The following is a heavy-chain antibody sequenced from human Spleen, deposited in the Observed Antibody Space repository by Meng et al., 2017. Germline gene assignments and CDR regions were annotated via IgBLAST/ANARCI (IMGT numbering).Heavy chain of an antibody. D-gene: IGHD6-13*01. CDR3: ATDYSSSWYSNYYYGMDV. J-gene: IGHJ6*02. V-gene: IGHV4-34*01. CDR2: INHSGSTT. CDR1: GGSFSGYY. Sequence: SETLSLTCAVYGGSFSGYYWSWIRQPPGKGLEWMGQINHSGSTTNYNPSLKSRVTISVDTSNNQFSLELSSVTAADTAVYYCATDYSSSWYSNYYYGMDVWGQGTTVTVSS.